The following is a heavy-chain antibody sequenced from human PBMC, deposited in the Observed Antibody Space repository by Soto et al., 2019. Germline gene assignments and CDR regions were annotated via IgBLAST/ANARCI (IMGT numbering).Heavy chain of an antibody. J-gene: IGHJ4*02. CDR1: GDSMSSYS. CDR2: IYNSGST. Sequence: SETLSLTCTVSGDSMSSYSWSWIRQPPGKGLEWIGYIYNSGSTTYNRSLKSRVSMSLDTSKNQFSLRLSSVTAADTAVYYCAADVMSSYRFDYWGQGTLVTVSS. V-gene: IGHV4-59*01. D-gene: IGHD3-16*02. CDR3: AADVMSSYRFDY.